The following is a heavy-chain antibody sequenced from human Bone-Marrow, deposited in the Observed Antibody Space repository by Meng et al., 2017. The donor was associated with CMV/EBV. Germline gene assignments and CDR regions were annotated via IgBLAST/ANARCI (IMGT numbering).Heavy chain of an antibody. J-gene: IGHJ5*02. CDR3: ARASSPGGFGELPHRAGGFDP. CDR1: YA. D-gene: IGHD3-10*01. CDR2: IIPIFGTA. V-gene: IGHV1-69*01. Sequence: YAISWVRQDPGQGLEWMGGIIPIFGTANYAQKFQGRVTITADESTSTAYMELSSLRSEDTAVYYCARASSPGGFGELPHRAGGFDPWGQGTLVTVSS.